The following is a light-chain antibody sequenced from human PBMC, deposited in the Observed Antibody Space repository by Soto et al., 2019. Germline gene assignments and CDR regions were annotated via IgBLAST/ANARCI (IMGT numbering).Light chain of an antibody. V-gene: IGKV3-20*01. J-gene: IGKJ5*01. Sequence: DIVLTQSPCTLSLSPGERATLSYRPGQSLSSSSLAWYQQNLGQAPRLLICGAGSRATGIPDRLTGGGSGTDFNLTINRLEPEDFALYYCQQYGSSPITLGQGTRLEIK. CDR3: QQYGSSPIT. CDR1: QSLSSSS. CDR2: GAG.